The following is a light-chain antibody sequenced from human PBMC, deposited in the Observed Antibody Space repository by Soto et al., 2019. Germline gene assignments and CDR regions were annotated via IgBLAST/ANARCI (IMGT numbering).Light chain of an antibody. J-gene: IGKJ5*01. CDR1: QSVSSY. V-gene: IGKV3-11*01. Sequence: EIVLTQSPVTLSLSPGDRATLSCRASQSVSSYLAWYQQKPGQAPRLLIYDASTRATGIPARFSGGGSGTDFTLTIDNLEPEDFAIYYCQQRSNWPPITFGQGTRLEIK. CDR2: DAS. CDR3: QQRSNWPPIT.